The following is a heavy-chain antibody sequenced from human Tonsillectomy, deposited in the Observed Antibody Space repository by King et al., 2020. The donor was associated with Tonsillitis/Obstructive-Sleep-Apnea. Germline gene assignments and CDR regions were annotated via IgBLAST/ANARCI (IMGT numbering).Heavy chain of an antibody. CDR2: ISYDGSNK. Sequence: VQLVESGGGVVQPGRSLRLSCAASGFTFSSYGMHWVCQAPGKGLEWVAVISYDGSNKYYADSVKGRFTISRDNSKNTLYLQMNSLRAEDTAVYYCAKIPVVPAANTPNDYWGQGTLVTVSS. V-gene: IGHV3-30*18. CDR1: GFTFSSYG. CDR3: AKIPVVPAANTPNDY. J-gene: IGHJ4*02. D-gene: IGHD2-2*01.